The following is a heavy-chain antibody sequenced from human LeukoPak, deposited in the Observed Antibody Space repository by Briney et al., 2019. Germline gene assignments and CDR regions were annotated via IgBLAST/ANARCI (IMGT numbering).Heavy chain of an antibody. CDR2: VNGDGSSI. CDR3: TRDLMDYDVSTGLHHYYMDV. Sequence: GGSLRLSCAASGFTFSTFWMHWVRQAPGKGLVWVSRVNGDGSSISYADSVKGRFTTSRDNAKNTLYLQMNTLRVEDTAVYYCTRDLMDYDVSTGLHHYYMDVWGQGTTVTVSS. V-gene: IGHV3-74*01. J-gene: IGHJ6*02. D-gene: IGHD3-9*01. CDR1: GFTFSTFW.